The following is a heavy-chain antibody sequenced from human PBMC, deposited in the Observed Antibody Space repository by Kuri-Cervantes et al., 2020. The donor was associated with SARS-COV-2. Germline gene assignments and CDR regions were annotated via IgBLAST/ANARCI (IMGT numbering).Heavy chain of an antibody. D-gene: IGHD3-22*01. CDR3: AHQLTYYYDSSGYFIY. CDR1: GFSLSNARMG. CDR2: IYWDDDK. Sequence: SGPTLVKPTEILTLTCTVSGFSLSNARMGVSWIRQPPGKALEWLALIYWDDDKRYSPSLKSRLTITKDTSKNQVVLTMTNMDPVDTATYYCAHQLTYYYDSSGYFIYWGQGTRVTVSS. J-gene: IGHJ4*01. V-gene: IGHV2-5*02.